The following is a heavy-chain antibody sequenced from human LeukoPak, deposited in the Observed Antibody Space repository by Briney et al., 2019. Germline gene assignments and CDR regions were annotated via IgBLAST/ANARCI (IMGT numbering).Heavy chain of an antibody. CDR2: VSHSGKT. CDR3: ARAGTTLFGVILNFDS. J-gene: IGHJ4*02. V-gene: IGHV4-59*02. D-gene: IGHD3-10*01. Sequence: ASETLSLTCTVSGDSVTNNFWNWIRQSPGKGLEWIGFVSHSGKTNSNPALTSRVNISLDTSENRLSLNLSSVTTADTAVYYCARAGTTLFGVILNFDSWGQGTLVTVSS. CDR1: GDSVTNNF.